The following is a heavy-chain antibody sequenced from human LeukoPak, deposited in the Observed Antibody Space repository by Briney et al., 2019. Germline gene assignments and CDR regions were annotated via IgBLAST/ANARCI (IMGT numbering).Heavy chain of an antibody. J-gene: IGHJ6*02. Sequence: GGSLRLSCAASGFTLCSYEMNWVRQAPGKGREWVSYISSSGSTIYYADSVKGRFTISRDNAKNSLYLQMNGLRAEDTAVYYCARDSPGGMDVWGQGTTVTVSS. CDR1: GFTLCSYE. CDR2: ISSSGSTI. V-gene: IGHV3-48*03. CDR3: ARDSPGGMDV.